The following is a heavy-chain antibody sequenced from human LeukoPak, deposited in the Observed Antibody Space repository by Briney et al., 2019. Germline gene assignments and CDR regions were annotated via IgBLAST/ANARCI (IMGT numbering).Heavy chain of an antibody. J-gene: IGHJ3*02. V-gene: IGHV4-59*01. Sequence: PSETLSLTCTVAGGSISRYYWSWIRQPPGKGLEGIGYIYYSGSTNYNPCLKRRVTISVDTSKNQFSLKLSSVTAADTAVYYCARASSGYDTFDIWGQGTMVTVSS. D-gene: IGHD5-12*01. CDR2: IYYSGST. CDR3: ARASSGYDTFDI. CDR1: GGSISRYY.